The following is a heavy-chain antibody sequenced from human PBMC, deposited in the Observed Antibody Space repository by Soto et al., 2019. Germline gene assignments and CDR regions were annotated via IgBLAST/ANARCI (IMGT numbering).Heavy chain of an antibody. V-gene: IGHV4-59*01. CDR3: ARVPFVGYFDWLDP. CDR1: GASISSYY. CDR2: MHHTQGT. J-gene: IGHJ5*02. Sequence: SETLSLTCSVSGASISSYYCTWIRQPPGGGLEWICYMHHTQGTNDNPSLRGRVHMSIDTSMNQFSLRLTSVTAADTAVYYCARVPFVGYFDWLDPWGHGTLVTVSS. D-gene: IGHD3-9*01.